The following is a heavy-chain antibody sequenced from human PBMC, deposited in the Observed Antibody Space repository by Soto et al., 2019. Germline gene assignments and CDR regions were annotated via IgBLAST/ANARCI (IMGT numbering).Heavy chain of an antibody. J-gene: IGHJ4*02. CDR2: IYHSGST. D-gene: IGHD3-16*01. Sequence: SETLSLTCAVSGGSISNGGYSWSWIRQPPGKGLEWIGYIYHSGSTYYNPSLKSRVTISVDRSKNQFSLKLSSVTAADTAVYYCARRWGGEFDYWGQGTLVTVSS. V-gene: IGHV4-30-2*01. CDR3: ARRWGGEFDY. CDR1: GGSISNGGYS.